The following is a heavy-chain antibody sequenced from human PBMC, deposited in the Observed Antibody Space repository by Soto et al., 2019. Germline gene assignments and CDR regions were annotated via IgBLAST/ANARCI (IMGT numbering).Heavy chain of an antibody. D-gene: IGHD3-10*01. CDR1: GGTFSTYT. Sequence: QVQLVQSGAEVKKPGSSVKVSCKASGGTFSTYTINWVRQAPGQGLEWMGRIIPLLDVTNNAQRFQGRVTITADKSTSTVYMDLTSLTSQDTAVYYCARDSGTVGYDYSWGQGTLVTVSS. CDR2: IIPLLDVT. V-gene: IGHV1-69*08. J-gene: IGHJ4*02. CDR3: ARDSGTVGYDYS.